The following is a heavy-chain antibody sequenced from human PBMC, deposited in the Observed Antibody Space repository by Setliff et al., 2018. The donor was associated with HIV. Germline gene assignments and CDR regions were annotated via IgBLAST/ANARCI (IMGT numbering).Heavy chain of an antibody. Sequence: GASVKVSCKASGYTFLTYGISWVRQAPGHGLEWMGWISPYNGHTNYAQNVQGRVTMTTDTSTSRAYMELRSLRSDDTAAYFCARLGSGWSDSYYYAMDVWGQGTTVTVSS. V-gene: IGHV1-18*01. J-gene: IGHJ6*02. CDR1: GYTFLTYG. D-gene: IGHD6-19*01. CDR2: ISPYNGHT. CDR3: ARLGSGWSDSYYYAMDV.